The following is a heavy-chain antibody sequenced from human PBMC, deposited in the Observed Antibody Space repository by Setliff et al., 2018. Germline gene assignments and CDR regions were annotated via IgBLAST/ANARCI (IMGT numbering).Heavy chain of an antibody. J-gene: IGHJ3*02. CDR2: INHYGST. CDR3: AKRWNFGPYGSGIHDGFDM. D-gene: IGHD3-10*01. V-gene: IGHV4-34*01. Sequence: SETLSLTCVVYDGSFSDYYWSRIRQPPGKGLEWIGEINHYGSTKYKSSLKSRVTISVDTPKNQFSLKLNSVTAADTAVYYCAKRWNFGPYGSGIHDGFDMWGEGTMVTVSS. CDR1: DGSFSDYY.